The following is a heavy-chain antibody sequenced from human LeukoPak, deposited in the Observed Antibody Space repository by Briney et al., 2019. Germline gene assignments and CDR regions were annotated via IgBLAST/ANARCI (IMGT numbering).Heavy chain of an antibody. J-gene: IGHJ4*02. D-gene: IGHD1-26*01. CDR3: ARDSRWELPTDY. V-gene: IGHV1-18*01. Sequence: ASVKVSCKASGYTFTSYGISWVRQAPGQGLEWMGWISAYNGNTNYAQKPQGRVTMTTDTSTSTAYMELRSLRSDDTAVYYRARDSRWELPTDYWGQGTLVTVSS. CDR1: GYTFTSYG. CDR2: ISAYNGNT.